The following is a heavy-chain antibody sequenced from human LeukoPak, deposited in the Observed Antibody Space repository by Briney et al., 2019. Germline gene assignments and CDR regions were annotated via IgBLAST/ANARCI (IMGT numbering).Heavy chain of an antibody. CDR2: INHSGST. CDR1: GGSFSGYY. CDR3: ARGRGYCSSTSCFPYFDY. Sequence: SETLSLTRAVYGGSFSGYYWSWIRQPPGQGLEWIGEINHSGSTNYNPSLKSRVTISVDTSKNQFSLKLSSVTAADTAVYYCARGRGYCSSTSCFPYFDYWGQGTLVTVSS. D-gene: IGHD2-2*01. J-gene: IGHJ4*02. V-gene: IGHV4-34*01.